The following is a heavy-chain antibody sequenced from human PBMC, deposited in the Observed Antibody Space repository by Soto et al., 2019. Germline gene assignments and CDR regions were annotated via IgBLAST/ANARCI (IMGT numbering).Heavy chain of an antibody. J-gene: IGHJ4*02. D-gene: IGHD6-6*01. CDR2: IYYSGST. CDR3: ASSSSFCFDY. V-gene: IGHV4-39*01. Sequence: SETLSLTCTVSGGSISSSSYYWGWIRQPPGKGLEWIGSIYYSGSTYYNPSLKSRVTISVDTSKNQFSLKLSSVTAADTAVYYCASSSSFCFDYWGQGTLVTVSS. CDR1: GGSISSSSYY.